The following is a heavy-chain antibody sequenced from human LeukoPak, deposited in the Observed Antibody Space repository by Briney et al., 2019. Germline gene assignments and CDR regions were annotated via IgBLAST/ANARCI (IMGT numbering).Heavy chain of an antibody. Sequence: QPGGSLRLSCAASGFTFNNYAVMWVRQAQGQGLEWVSAITGGGRTYYADSVKGRFTISRDNSKNTLCLQMDRLRAEDTARYFCARDPNGDYIGAFDFLGQGTVVTVSS. D-gene: IGHD4-17*01. V-gene: IGHV3-23*01. CDR1: GFTFNNYA. J-gene: IGHJ3*01. CDR2: ITGGGRT. CDR3: ARDPNGDYIGAFDF.